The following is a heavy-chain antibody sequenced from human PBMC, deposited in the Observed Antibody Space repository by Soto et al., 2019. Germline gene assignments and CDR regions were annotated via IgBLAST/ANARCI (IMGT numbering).Heavy chain of an antibody. V-gene: IGHV3-30-3*01. J-gene: IGHJ4*02. CDR1: GFTFTSYA. Sequence: QVQLVESGGGVVQPGMSLRLSCAASGFTFTSYAMHWVRQAPGKGLEWVAVISYDGSNKYYADSVKGRFTISRDNSKNTLYLQMNSLRAEDTAVYYCARSIAARGGFDYWGQGTLVTVSS. CDR3: ARSIAARGGFDY. D-gene: IGHD6-6*01. CDR2: ISYDGSNK.